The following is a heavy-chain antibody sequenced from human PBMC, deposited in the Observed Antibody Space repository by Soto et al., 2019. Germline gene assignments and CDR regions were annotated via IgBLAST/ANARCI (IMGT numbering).Heavy chain of an antibody. V-gene: IGHV1-69*01. J-gene: IGHJ6*02. CDR3: AREGITIFGVVTTYYYYGMDV. D-gene: IGHD3-3*01. Sequence: QVQLVQSGAEVKKPGSSVKVSCKASGGTFSSYAISWVRQAPGQGLEWMGGIIPIFGTANYAQKFQGRVMITADESTSTAYMELSSLRSEDTAVYYCAREGITIFGVVTTYYYYGMDVWGQGTTVTVSS. CDR2: IIPIFGTA. CDR1: GGTFSSYA.